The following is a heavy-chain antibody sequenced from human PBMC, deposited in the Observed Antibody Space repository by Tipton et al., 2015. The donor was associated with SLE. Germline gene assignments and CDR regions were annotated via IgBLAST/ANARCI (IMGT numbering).Heavy chain of an antibody. CDR1: GGSISSSSYY. D-gene: IGHD4-17*01. Sequence: TLSLTCTVSGGSISSSSYYWGWIRQPPGKGLEWIGSIYYSGSTYYNPSLKSRVTISVDTSKNQFSLKLSSVTAADTAVYYCARTSYGDYVGFHYWGQGTLVTVSS. J-gene: IGHJ4*02. CDR3: ARTSYGDYVGFHY. V-gene: IGHV4-39*01. CDR2: IYYSGST.